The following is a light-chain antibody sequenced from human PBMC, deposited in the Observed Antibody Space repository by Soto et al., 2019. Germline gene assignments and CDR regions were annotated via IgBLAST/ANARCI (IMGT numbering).Light chain of an antibody. V-gene: IGKV3-15*01. CDR1: QSLSSN. Sequence: EIVMTQSPATLSVSPGERATLSCRASQSLSSNLAWYQQKPGQAPRPLIYGASTRATGIPARFSGSGSGTEFTLTISSLQSEDFAVYYCQQYNDWPRRLTFGGGTKVETK. J-gene: IGKJ4*01. CDR3: QQYNDWPRRLT. CDR2: GAS.